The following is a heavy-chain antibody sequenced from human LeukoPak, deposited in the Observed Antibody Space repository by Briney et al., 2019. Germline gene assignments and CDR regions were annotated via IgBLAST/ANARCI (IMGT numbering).Heavy chain of an antibody. V-gene: IGHV3-33*01. CDR2: IWYDGSNK. CDR3: ARSSYGGPNYFDY. Sequence: GGSLRLSCAASGFTFSSYGMHWVRQAPGKGLEWVAVIWYDGSNKYYADSVKGRFTISRDNSKNTLYLQMNSLRAEDTAVYYCARSSYGGPNYFDYWGQGTLVTVSS. J-gene: IGHJ4*02. CDR1: GFTFSSYG. D-gene: IGHD2-15*01.